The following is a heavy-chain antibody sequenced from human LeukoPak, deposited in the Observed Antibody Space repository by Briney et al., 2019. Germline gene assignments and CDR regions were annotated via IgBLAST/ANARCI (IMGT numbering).Heavy chain of an antibody. D-gene: IGHD3-3*01. V-gene: IGHV4-61*02. Sequence: PSXXLSLTCTVSGGSISSGSYYWSWIRQPAGKGLEWIGRIYTSGSTNYNPSLKSRVTISVDTSKNQFSLKLSSVTAADTAVYYCARMYYDFWSGYRHYFDYWGQGTLVTVSS. CDR2: IYTSGST. J-gene: IGHJ4*02. CDR1: GGSISSGSYY. CDR3: ARMYYDFWSGYRHYFDY.